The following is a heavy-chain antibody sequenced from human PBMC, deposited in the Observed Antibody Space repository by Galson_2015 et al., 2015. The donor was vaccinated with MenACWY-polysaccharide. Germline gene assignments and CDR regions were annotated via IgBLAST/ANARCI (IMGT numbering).Heavy chain of an antibody. Sequence: SLRLSCAASGFTFSSYEMNWVRQAPGKGLEWVSYISSSGSTIYYADSVKGRFTISRDNAKNSLYLQMNSLRAEDTAVYYCARPIARFDYDILTGPYYGMDVWGQGTTVTVSS. CDR1: GFTFSSYE. V-gene: IGHV3-48*03. D-gene: IGHD3-9*01. J-gene: IGHJ6*02. CDR2: ISSSGSTI. CDR3: ARPIARFDYDILTGPYYGMDV.